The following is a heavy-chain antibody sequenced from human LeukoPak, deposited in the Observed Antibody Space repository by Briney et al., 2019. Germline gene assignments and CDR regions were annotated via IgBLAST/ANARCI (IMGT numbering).Heavy chain of an antibody. Sequence: ASVKVSCKASGGTFSSYAISWVRQAPGQGLEWMGGIIPIFGAPNYAQKFQGRVTITADESTSTAYMELSSLRSEDTAVYYCASPVGATGGSPSVYFQHWGQGTLVTVSS. J-gene: IGHJ1*01. CDR1: GGTFSSYA. CDR2: IIPIFGAP. D-gene: IGHD1-14*01. CDR3: ASPVGATGGSPSVYFQH. V-gene: IGHV1-69*13.